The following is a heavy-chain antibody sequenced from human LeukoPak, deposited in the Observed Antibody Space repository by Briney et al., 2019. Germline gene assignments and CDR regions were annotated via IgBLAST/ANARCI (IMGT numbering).Heavy chain of an antibody. V-gene: IGHV3-23*01. Sequence: TGGSLRLSCTASGFTFSDYAMTWVRQAPGKGLEWVSSIGGSGRGGTIYYGDSVVKGRFTISRDNSKNTLYLQMKSLRAEDTAIYYCAKGLDLLVPAATPFESWGQGNLVTVSS. J-gene: IGHJ4*02. CDR1: GFTFSDYA. CDR3: AKGLDLLVPAATPFES. CDR2: IGGSGRGGTI. D-gene: IGHD2-2*01.